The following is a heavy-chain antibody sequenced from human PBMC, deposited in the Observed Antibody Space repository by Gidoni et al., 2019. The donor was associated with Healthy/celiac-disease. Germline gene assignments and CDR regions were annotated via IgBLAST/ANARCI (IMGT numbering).Heavy chain of an antibody. CDR1: GASISSGGYY. D-gene: IGHD3-3*01. J-gene: IGHJ6*02. CDR3: ARARQNRDYHYGMDV. V-gene: IGHV4-31*03. Sequence: HVQLQESGPGLVKPSPTLSLTCTVSGASISSGGYYWGWIRQHPGKGLEWIGYIYYSGSTYYNPSLKSRVTISVDTSKNQFSLKLSSVTAADTAVYYCARARQNRDYHYGMDVWGQGTTVTVSS. CDR2: IYYSGST.